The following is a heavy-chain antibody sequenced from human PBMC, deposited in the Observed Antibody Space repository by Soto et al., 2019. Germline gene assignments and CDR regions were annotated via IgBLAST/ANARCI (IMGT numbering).Heavy chain of an antibody. Sequence: PSETLSLTSTVSGDSISSDYYHWTWIRQSPGKGLEWIGYIHHSGSILYNPSLKSRVTISVDTSKNQFSLHLTSVTAADTAVYFCAREDDGGDSLDVWGQGTTVTVSS. CDR3: AREDDGGDSLDV. J-gene: IGHJ6*02. CDR1: GDSISSDYYH. CDR2: IHHSGSI. D-gene: IGHD2-21*02. V-gene: IGHV4-30-4*08.